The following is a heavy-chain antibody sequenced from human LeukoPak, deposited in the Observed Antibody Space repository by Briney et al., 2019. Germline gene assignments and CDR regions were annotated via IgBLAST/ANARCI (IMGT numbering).Heavy chain of an antibody. V-gene: IGHV4-39*01. J-gene: IGHJ4*02. CDR3: YYGSGSYYPFDY. D-gene: IGHD3-10*01. CDR2: IYYSGST. CDR1: GGSTSSSSYY. Sequence: SETLSLTCTVSGGSTSSSSYYWGWIRQPPGKGLEWIGSIYYSGSTYYNPSLKSRVTISVDTSKNQFSLKLSSVTAADTAVYYCYYGSGSYYPFDYWGQGTLVTVSS.